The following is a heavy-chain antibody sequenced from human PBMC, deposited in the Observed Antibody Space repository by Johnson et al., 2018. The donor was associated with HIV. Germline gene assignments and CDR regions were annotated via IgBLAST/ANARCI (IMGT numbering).Heavy chain of an antibody. D-gene: IGHD6-13*01. CDR3: GRPAAAGRDDAVDI. CDR2: IQQDGREK. V-gene: IGHV3-7*01. Sequence: VQLVESGGGLVQPGGSLRLSCAASGFTFTSYWMSWVRQAPGKGLEWVANIQQDGREKYYVASVKGRFTISRDNAKNSLYLQMNSLRAGDKEGEAGGRPAAAGRDDAVDIWGQGTMVTVSS. CDR1: GFTFTSYW. J-gene: IGHJ3*02.